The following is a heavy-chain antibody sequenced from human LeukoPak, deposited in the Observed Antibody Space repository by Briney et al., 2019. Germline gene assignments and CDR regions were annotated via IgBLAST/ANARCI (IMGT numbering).Heavy chain of an antibody. Sequence: SETLSLTCAVYGGSFSGYYWRWIRQPPGKGLEWIGEINHSGSTNYNPSLKSRVTISVDTSKNQFSLKLSSVTAADTAVYYCAGRGDCSSTSCPYYFDYWGQGTLVTVSS. CDR2: INHSGST. CDR1: GGSFSGYY. CDR3: AGRGDCSSTSCPYYFDY. J-gene: IGHJ4*02. D-gene: IGHD2-2*01. V-gene: IGHV4-34*01.